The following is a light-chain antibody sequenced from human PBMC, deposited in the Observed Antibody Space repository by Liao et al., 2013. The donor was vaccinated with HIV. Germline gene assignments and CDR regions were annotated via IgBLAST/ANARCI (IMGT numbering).Light chain of an antibody. V-gene: IGLV3-21*01. J-gene: IGLJ1*01. Sequence: SYVLTQPPSVSVAPGKTATITCGGNNIGSKNVHWYQQKPGQAPVLVIYYDSDRPSGIPERFSGSNSGNTATLIISRVEAGDEADYYCQVWDSNNDHPYVFGTGTKVTVL. CDR3: QVWDSNNDHPYV. CDR2: YDS. CDR1: NIGSKN.